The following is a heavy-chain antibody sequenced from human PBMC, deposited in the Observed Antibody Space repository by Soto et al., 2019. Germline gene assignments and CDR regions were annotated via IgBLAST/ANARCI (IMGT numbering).Heavy chain of an antibody. CDR3: SSGRYYGPNYFDY. J-gene: IGHJ4*02. Sequence: GGSLRLSCAASGFTFSSYAMSWVRQAPGKGLEWVSAISGSGGGTYYADSVKGRFTISRDNPKNTLYLQMNSLRAEDTAVYYCSSGRYYGPNYFDYWGQGTLVPVSS. V-gene: IGHV3-23*01. D-gene: IGHD4-17*01. CDR1: GFTFSSYA. CDR2: ISGSGGGT.